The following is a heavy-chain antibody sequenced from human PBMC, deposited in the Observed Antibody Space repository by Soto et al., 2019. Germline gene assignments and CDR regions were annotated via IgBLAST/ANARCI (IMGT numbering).Heavy chain of an antibody. CDR3: ATYGGAAAGPHYYYGMDV. D-gene: IGHD6-13*01. CDR2: FDPEDGKT. Sequence: QVQLVQSGAEVKKPGASVKVSCKVSGYTLNELSMHWARQAPGKGLEWMGSFDPEDGKTIYAQKFQGRVTMTEDTSTDTAFMELSSLRSEDTAVYYCATYGGAAAGPHYYYGMDVWGQGTTVTVSS. CDR1: GYTLNELS. J-gene: IGHJ6*02. V-gene: IGHV1-24*01.